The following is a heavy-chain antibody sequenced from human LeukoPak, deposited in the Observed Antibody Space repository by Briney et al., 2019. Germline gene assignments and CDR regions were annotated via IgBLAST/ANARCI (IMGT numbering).Heavy chain of an antibody. J-gene: IGHJ6*02. CDR3: ARVPKFSAIFG. D-gene: IGHD3-3*01. CDR1: GFTFSSSA. CDR2: ISSSGSPI. Sequence: PGGSLRLSCAASGFTFSSSAMSWVRQAPGKGLEWISYISSSGSPIYYADSVKGRFTIARDNAKNSLFLQMSSLRAEDTAVYYCARVPKFSAIFGWGQGTTVTVSS. V-gene: IGHV3-48*01.